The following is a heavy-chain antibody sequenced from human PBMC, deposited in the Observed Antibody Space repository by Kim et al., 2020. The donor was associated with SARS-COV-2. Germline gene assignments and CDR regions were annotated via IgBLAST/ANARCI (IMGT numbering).Heavy chain of an antibody. V-gene: IGHV3-21*01. CDR1: GFTFSLFT. J-gene: IGHJ4*02. D-gene: IGHD3-9*01. Sequence: GGSLTISCEGSGFTFSLFTMNWVRRAPGKGLEWVASISGNSRQISYADSVKGRFTISRDNAKNTIYLQMTGLRVEDTAVYYCARVNAEQVGWGWYNILTGHDSWGQGTMVTASS. CDR2: ISGNSRQI. CDR3: ARVNAEQVGWGWYNILTGHDS.